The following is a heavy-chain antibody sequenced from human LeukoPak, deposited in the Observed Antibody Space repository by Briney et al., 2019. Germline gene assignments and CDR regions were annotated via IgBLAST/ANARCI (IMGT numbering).Heavy chain of an antibody. V-gene: IGHV4-38-2*01. CDR2: IYGRAST. J-gene: IGHJ4*02. Sequence: PSETLSLTCAVSGYSLGKNYYWGWIRQSPGKGLAWIGRIYGRASTSYNPSLMNRVTMSVDTSKNHFSLQLTSVTAADTAVYYCARYDSRGSASTRFDYWGPGILVTVSS. D-gene: IGHD3-16*01. CDR3: ARYDSRGSASTRFDY. CDR1: GYSLGKNYY.